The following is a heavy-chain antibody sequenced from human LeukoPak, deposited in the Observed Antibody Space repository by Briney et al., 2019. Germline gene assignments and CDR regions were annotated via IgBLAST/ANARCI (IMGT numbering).Heavy chain of an antibody. CDR2: ISSDGSRT. CDR3: ARGRAAAGTVIQD. Sequence: PGGSLRLSCAASGFTFSSYWMHWVRQAPGKGLVWVSRISSDGSRTDYADSVKGRFTISRDHAKNTLYLQMNSLRVEDTAVYYCARGRAAAGTVIQDWGQGTLVTVSS. D-gene: IGHD6-13*01. V-gene: IGHV3-74*01. J-gene: IGHJ4*02. CDR1: GFTFSSYW.